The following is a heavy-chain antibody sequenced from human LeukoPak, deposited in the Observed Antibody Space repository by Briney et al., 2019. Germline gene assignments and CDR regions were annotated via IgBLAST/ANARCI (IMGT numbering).Heavy chain of an antibody. V-gene: IGHV3-23*01. CDR2: ISASATST. D-gene: IGHD2-2*01. CDR3: AETGSVPARFPFDP. CDR1: GFTFSSYA. J-gene: IGHJ5*02. Sequence: PGGSLRLSCAASGFTFSSYAMSWVRQAPGKGLEWVSTISASATSTFYADSVKGRFTISRDNSENTLFLQMNSLRAEDTAVYYRAETGSVPARFPFDPWGQGTLVTVSS.